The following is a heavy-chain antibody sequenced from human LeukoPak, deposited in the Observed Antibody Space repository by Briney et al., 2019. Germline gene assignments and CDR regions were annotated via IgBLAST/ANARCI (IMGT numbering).Heavy chain of an antibody. Sequence: SETLSLTCTVSGDSISSYYWSWVRQPAGKGLEWIGRIHPSGNTNYNPSLKSRVTLSVDTSKNQFSLKLSSVTAADTAVYYCARGPPPDFDYWGRGTLVTVSS. J-gene: IGHJ4*02. V-gene: IGHV4-4*07. CDR3: ARGPPPDFDY. CDR1: GDSISSYY. CDR2: IHPSGNT.